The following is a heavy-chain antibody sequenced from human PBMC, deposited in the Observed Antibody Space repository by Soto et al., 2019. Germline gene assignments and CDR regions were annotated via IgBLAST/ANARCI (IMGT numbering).Heavy chain of an antibody. CDR2: ISGSGGGT. Sequence: EVQLWESGGGLVQPGGSLRLSCAVSGYTFSSFDMSWVRQAPGKGLEWVSTISGSGGGTNYADSVKGRFTISRDISPYTVYLQMNSLRAEDTAVYYCAHRTGFDYWGQGALVTVSS. J-gene: IGHJ4*02. V-gene: IGHV3-23*01. CDR1: GYTFSSFD. CDR3: AHRTGFDY.